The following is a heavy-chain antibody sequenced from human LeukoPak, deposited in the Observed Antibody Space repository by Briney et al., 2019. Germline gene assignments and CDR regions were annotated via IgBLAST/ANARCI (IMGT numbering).Heavy chain of an antibody. CDR2: IYSTGST. J-gene: IGHJ4*02. CDR3: ARQIASAGTAGFDF. Sequence: SETLSLTCTVSGGSISSYYWSWIRQPPGKGLEWIGRIYSTGSTNYNPSLKSRVTMSVDTSKNRFSLRLRSVTAADTAVYYCARQIASAGTAGFDFWGQGALVTVSS. D-gene: IGHD6-13*01. CDR1: GGSISSYY. V-gene: IGHV4-4*07.